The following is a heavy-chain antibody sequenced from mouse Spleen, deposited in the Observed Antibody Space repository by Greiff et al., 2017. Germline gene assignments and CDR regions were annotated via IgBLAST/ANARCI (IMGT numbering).Heavy chain of an antibody. D-gene: IGHD3-3*01. J-gene: IGHJ4*01. CDR3: VRDGDRMDY. V-gene: IGHV10-3*01. CDR1: GFTFTTYA. CDR2: IRSKSSNYAT. Sequence: EVQLVESGGGLVQPKGSLTLSCAASGFTFTTYAMHWVRQAPGKGLEWVARIRSKSSNYATYYADSVKDRFTISRDDSQSMLYLQMNNLRTEDTAMYYSVRDGDRMDYWGQGTSVTGSS.